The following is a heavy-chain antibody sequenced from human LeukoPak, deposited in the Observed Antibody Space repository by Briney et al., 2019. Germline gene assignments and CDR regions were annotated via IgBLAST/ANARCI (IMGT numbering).Heavy chain of an antibody. CDR1: GGSISSYY. D-gene: IGHD2-15*01. CDR2: IYTSGST. CDR3: ARSGDCSGGSCYSSVY. Sequence: PSETLSLTCTVSGGSISSYYWSWIRQPAGKGLEWIGRIYTSGSTNYNPSLKSRVTMSVDTSKNQFSLKLSSVTAADTAVYYCARSGDCSGGSCYSSVYWGQGTLVTVSP. J-gene: IGHJ4*02. V-gene: IGHV4-4*07.